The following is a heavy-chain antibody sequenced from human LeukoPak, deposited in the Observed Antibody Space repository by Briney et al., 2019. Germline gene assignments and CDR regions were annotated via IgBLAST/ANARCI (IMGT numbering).Heavy chain of an antibody. J-gene: IGHJ4*02. V-gene: IGHV4-59*01. Sequence: PSETLSLTCTVSGGSISSYYWSWIRQPPGKGLEWIGYIYYGGSTNYNPSLKSRVTISVDTSKNQFSLILNSVTAADTAVYYCARLDPHSGHTNYFDHWGQETLVTVSS. CDR3: ARLDPHSGHTNYFDH. CDR2: IYYGGST. D-gene: IGHD1-26*01. CDR1: GGSISSYY.